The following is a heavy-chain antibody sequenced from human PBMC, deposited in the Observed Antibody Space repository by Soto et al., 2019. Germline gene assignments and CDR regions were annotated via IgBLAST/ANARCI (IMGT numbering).Heavy chain of an antibody. Sequence: QVQLVQSGAEVKKPGSSVKVSCKASGGTFSSFTISWVRQAPAQGLEWMGRIIPMSDVANYAQKFQGRVTITADKSKSTVYMELNSLRSKDTDVYYCPKTSAIWAFDYWGQGTLVTVSS. CDR1: GGTFSSFT. D-gene: IGHD7-27*01. CDR3: PKTSAIWAFDY. J-gene: IGHJ4*02. V-gene: IGHV1-69*02. CDR2: IIPMSDVA.